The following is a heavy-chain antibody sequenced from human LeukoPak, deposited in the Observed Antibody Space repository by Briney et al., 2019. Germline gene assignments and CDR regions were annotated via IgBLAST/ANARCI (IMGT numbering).Heavy chain of an antibody. CDR2: INPSGGST. Sequence: ASVKVSCKASGGTFSSYAISWVRQAPGQGLEWMGIINPSGGSTSYAQKFQGRVTMTRDMSTSTVYMELSSLRSEDTAVYYCARGNYGDSTMDVWGKGTTVTVSS. D-gene: IGHD4-17*01. CDR3: ARGNYGDSTMDV. V-gene: IGHV1-46*01. CDR1: GGTFSSYA. J-gene: IGHJ6*03.